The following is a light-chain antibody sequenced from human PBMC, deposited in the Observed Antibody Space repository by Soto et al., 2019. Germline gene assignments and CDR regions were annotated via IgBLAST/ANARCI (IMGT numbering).Light chain of an antibody. V-gene: IGKV3-11*01. CDR2: DAS. CDR3: QQRKYWPPLT. J-gene: IGKJ4*01. Sequence: EVVLTQSPATLSLSPGERATLSCRASQSVEKYLVWYQQKPGQAPRVLIYDASNRATGIPARFSGSGSWTDFTLTISSLVPEDFEVYYCQQRKYWPPLTFGGGTKVEIK. CDR1: QSVEKY.